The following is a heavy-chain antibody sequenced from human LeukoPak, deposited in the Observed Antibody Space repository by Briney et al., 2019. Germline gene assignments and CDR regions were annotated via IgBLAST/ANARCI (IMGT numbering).Heavy chain of an antibody. CDR3: AKDLHYYGSGGFDI. V-gene: IGHV3-9*01. D-gene: IGHD3-10*01. CDR1: GFTFNDYA. J-gene: IGHJ3*02. Sequence: PGGSLRLSCAASGFTFNDYAMSWVRQAPGKGLEWVSGISWNSGSIGYADSVKGRFTISRDNAKNSLYLQMNSLRAEDTALYYCAKDLHYYGSGGFDIWGQGTMVTVSS. CDR2: ISWNSGSI.